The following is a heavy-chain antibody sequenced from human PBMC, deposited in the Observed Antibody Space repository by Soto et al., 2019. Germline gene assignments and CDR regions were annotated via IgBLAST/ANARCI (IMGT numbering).Heavy chain of an antibody. V-gene: IGHV3-48*02. J-gene: IGHJ6*02. CDR2: ISSSSSTI. Sequence: LRLSCAASGFTFSSYSMNWVRQAPGKGLEWVSYISSSSSTIYYADSVKGRFTISRDNAKNSLYLQMNSLRDEDTAVYYCARVSRDPYYYYYGMDVWGQGTTVTVSS. CDR1: GFTFSSYS. CDR3: ARVSRDPYYYYYGMDV.